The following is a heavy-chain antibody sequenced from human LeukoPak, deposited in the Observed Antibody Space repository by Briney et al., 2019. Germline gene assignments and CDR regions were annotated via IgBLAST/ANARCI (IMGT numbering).Heavy chain of an antibody. CDR1: GYTFTSYD. CDR2: MNPNSGNT. V-gene: IGHV1-8*01. CDR3: ARARVGDSSGYYPYYFDY. J-gene: IGHJ4*02. Sequence: GASVKVSCKASGYTFTSYDINWVRQATGQGLEWMGWMNPNSGNTGYAQKFQGRVTMTRNTSISTAYMELSSLRSEDAAVYYCARARVGDSSGYYPYYFDYWGQGTLVTVSS. D-gene: IGHD3-22*01.